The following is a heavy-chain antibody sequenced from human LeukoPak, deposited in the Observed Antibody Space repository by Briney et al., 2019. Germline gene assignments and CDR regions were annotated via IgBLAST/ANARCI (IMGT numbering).Heavy chain of an antibody. CDR1: GFTFSSYS. J-gene: IGHJ4*02. Sequence: PGGSLRLSCAASGFTFSSYSMNWVRQAPGKGLEWVSGISGSGGNTFYADSVKGRFTISRDNSKNTLYLQMNSLRAEDTAVYYCAKENGAAVISHFDYWGQGTLVTVSS. D-gene: IGHD2-21*01. CDR3: AKENGAAVISHFDY. V-gene: IGHV3-23*01. CDR2: ISGSGGNT.